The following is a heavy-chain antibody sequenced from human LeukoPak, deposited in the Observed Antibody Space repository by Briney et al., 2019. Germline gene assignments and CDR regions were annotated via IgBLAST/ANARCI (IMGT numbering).Heavy chain of an antibody. CDR3: SRAEYSPGYYSYDYYYMDV. J-gene: IGHJ6*03. CDR1: GFTFSDYY. V-gene: IGHV3-7*01. CDR2: IKQDGSEK. D-gene: IGHD6-6*01. Sequence: PGGSLRLSCAASGFTFSDYYMSWVRQAPGKGLEWVANIKQDGSEKHYVDSVKGRFTISRDNAKNSLYLQMNSLRAEDTAVYFCSRAEYSPGYYSYDYYYMDVWGKGTTVTVSS.